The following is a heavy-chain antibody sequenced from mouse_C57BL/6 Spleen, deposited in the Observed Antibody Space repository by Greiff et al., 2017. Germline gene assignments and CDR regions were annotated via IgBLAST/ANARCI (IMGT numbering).Heavy chain of an antibody. J-gene: IGHJ2*01. Sequence: VQLKESVAELVRPGASVKLSCTASGFNIKNTYMHWVKQRPEQGLAWIGRIDPANGNTKYAPKFQGKATITADTSSNTAYLQLSSLTSEDTAIYYCARGWTAQATPYFDYWGQGTTLTVSS. CDR3: ARGWTAQATPYFDY. CDR2: IDPANGNT. V-gene: IGHV14-3*01. D-gene: IGHD3-2*02. CDR1: GFNIKNTY.